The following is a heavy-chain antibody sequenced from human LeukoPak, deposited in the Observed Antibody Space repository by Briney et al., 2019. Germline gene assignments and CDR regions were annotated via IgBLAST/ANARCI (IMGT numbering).Heavy chain of an antibody. CDR1: GYSISSGYY. J-gene: IGHJ4*02. Sequence: PSETLSLTCTVSGYSISSGYYWGWIRQPPGKGLEWIGSIYRSGSTYYNPSLKSRVTISVDMSKNQFSLKLSSVTAADTAVYYCARGDSSSSPDFDYWGQGTPVTVSS. D-gene: IGHD6-6*01. CDR3: ARGDSSSSPDFDY. V-gene: IGHV4-38-2*02. CDR2: IYRSGST.